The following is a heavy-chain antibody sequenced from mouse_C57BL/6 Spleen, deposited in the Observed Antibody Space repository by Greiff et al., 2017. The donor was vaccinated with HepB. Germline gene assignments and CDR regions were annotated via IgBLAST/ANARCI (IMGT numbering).Heavy chain of an antibody. J-gene: IGHJ2*01. Sequence: EVQLQQSGAELVRPGASVKLSCTASGFNIKDDYMHWVKQRPEQGLEWIGWIDPENGDTEYASKFQGKATITADTSSNTAYLQLSSLTSEGTAVYYCTTSTMIKGYFDYWGQGTTLTVSS. CDR3: TTSTMIKGYFDY. CDR2: IDPENGDT. D-gene: IGHD2-4*01. CDR1: GFNIKDDY. V-gene: IGHV14-4*01.